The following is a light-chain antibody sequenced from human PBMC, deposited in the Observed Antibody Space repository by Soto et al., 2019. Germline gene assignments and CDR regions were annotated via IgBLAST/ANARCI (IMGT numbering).Light chain of an antibody. J-gene: IGKJ5*01. CDR1: QSVSSSY. CDR3: QQYTGPPTT. CDR2: GAS. V-gene: IGKV3-20*01. Sequence: EIVLTQSPGTLSLSPGERATLSCRASQSVSSSYLAWYQQKPGQAPRLLIYGASSRATGIPDRFSGSGSGTDFTLTISRLEPEDSAVYFCQQYTGPPTTFGQGTQLEI.